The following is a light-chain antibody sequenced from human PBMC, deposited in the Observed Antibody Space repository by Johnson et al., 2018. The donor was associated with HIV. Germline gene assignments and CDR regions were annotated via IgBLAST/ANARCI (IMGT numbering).Light chain of an antibody. CDR2: ENN. V-gene: IGLV1-51*02. CDR1: SSNIGNNY. J-gene: IGLJ1*01. Sequence: QSVLTQPPSVSAAPGQKVTISCSGSSSNIGNNYVSWYQQVPGTAPKLLIHENNKRPSGIPDRFSGSKSGTSATLGITGLQTGDEAGYYCGTWDNSLSTGGGFGTGTKFTVL. CDR3: GTWDNSLSTGGG.